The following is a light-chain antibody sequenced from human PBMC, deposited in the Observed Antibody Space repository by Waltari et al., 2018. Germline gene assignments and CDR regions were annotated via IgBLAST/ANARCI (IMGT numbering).Light chain of an antibody. Sequence: QLVLTQLPSASASLGASVKLTCTLSSGHSTNIIAWLQQQPEKGPRFLMNVKSDGSHNTGVGSPDRFSGSSSGAERYLTISSLQSEEEADYYCQTGGHGTWVFGGGTRLTVL. J-gene: IGLJ3*02. CDR3: QTGGHGTWV. CDR1: SGHSTNI. V-gene: IGLV4-69*01. CDR2: VKSDGSH.